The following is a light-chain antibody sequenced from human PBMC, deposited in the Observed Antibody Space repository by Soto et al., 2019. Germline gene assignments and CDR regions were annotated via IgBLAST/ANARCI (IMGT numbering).Light chain of an antibody. CDR3: CSYAGTYNYV. CDR1: YSNIGFYNF. J-gene: IGLJ1*01. Sequence: QSALTQPRSVSGSPGQSVTISCTGTYSNIGFYNFVSWYQKHPDKAPHLVIYDVNKRPSGVPDRFSGSKSGITASLPISGLQADDEADYYCCSYAGTYNYVFGIGTKLTVL. V-gene: IGLV2-11*01. CDR2: DVN.